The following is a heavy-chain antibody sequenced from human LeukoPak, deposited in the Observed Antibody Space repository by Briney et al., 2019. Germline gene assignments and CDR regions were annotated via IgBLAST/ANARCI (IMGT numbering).Heavy chain of an antibody. J-gene: IGHJ4*02. D-gene: IGHD1-26*01. CDR1: GGSISSSNW. V-gene: IGHV4-4*02. Sequence: SETLSLTCAVSGGSISSSNWWSWVRQPPGKGLEWIGEIYHSGSTNYNPSLKSRVTISVDKSKNQFSLKLSSVTAADTAVYYCARQSRLGATHFDYWGQGTLVTVSS. CDR3: ARQSRLGATHFDY. CDR2: IYHSGST.